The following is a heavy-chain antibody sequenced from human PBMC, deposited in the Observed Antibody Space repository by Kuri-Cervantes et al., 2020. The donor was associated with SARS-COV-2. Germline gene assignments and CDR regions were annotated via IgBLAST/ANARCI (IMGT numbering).Heavy chain of an antibody. CDR3: AKGHNSGWHKPPIDY. J-gene: IGHJ4*02. CDR1: GFTFSSFS. Sequence: GGSLRLSCAVSGFTFSSFSMNWVRQAPGKGLEWVSGISGSGDNTYYADSVKGRFTISRDNSKNTLYLQMDSLRAEDTAVYYCAKGHNSGWHKPPIDYWGQGALVTVSS. D-gene: IGHD6-19*01. V-gene: IGHV3-23*01. CDR2: ISGSGDNT.